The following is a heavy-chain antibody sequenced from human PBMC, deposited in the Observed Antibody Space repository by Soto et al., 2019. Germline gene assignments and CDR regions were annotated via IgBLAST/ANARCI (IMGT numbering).Heavy chain of an antibody. CDR3: VAISRYSGWSGDS. Sequence: EVQVLESGGDLVQPGGSLRLSCAASGFTFSTYAMSWVRQAPGKGLEWVSAIGPSGDITYYADSVKGRFTISRDNSKNTLFLQMSSLRAEDTAVYYCVAISRYSGWSGDSWGQGTLVTVSS. V-gene: IGHV3-23*01. CDR2: IGPSGDIT. J-gene: IGHJ4*02. CDR1: GFTFSTYA. D-gene: IGHD1-26*01.